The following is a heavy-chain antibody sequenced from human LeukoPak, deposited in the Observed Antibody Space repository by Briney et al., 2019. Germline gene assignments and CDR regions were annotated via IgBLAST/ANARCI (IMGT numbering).Heavy chain of an antibody. CDR2: INHSGST. V-gene: IGHV4-34*01. CDR3: ARHVNPIYDSSGYHFDY. D-gene: IGHD3-22*01. J-gene: IGHJ4*02. Sequence: SETLSLTCAVYGGSFSGYYWSWIRQPPGKGLEWIGEINHSGSTNYDPSLKSRVTISVDTSKNQFSLKLSSVTAVDTAVYYCARHVNPIYDSSGYHFDYWGQGTLVTVSS. CDR1: GGSFSGYY.